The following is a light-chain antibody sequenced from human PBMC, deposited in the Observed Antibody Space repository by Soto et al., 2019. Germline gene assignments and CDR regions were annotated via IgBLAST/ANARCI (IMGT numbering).Light chain of an antibody. V-gene: IGKV3D-15*01. Sequence: EIVMTQSPATLSVSPGERATLSCRVSQSVDINLAWYQQKPGQAPRLLIFGASTRATGIPARFSGSGSGTDFTLTISSLQSEDFGVYFCQQYDKWPLTFGGGTKVEIK. J-gene: IGKJ4*01. CDR2: GAS. CDR1: QSVDIN. CDR3: QQYDKWPLT.